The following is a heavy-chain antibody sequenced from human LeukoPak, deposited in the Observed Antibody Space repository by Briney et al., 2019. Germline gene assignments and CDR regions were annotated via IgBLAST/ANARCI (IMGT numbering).Heavy chain of an antibody. D-gene: IGHD2-2*01. J-gene: IGHJ6*03. CDR2: IYSGGST. CDR3: ARQEKYCSSTSCYPYYYYYYMDV. CDR1: GFTVSSNY. V-gene: IGHV3-66*02. Sequence: PGGSLRLSCAASGFTVSSNYMSWVRQAPGKGLERVSVIYSGGSTYYADSVKGRFTISRDNSKNTLYLQMNSLRAEDTAVYYCARQEKYCSSTSCYPYYYYYYMDVWGKGTTVTVSS.